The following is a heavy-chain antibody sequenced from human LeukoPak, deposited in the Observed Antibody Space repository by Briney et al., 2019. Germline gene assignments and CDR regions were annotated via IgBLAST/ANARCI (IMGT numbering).Heavy chain of an antibody. CDR1: GYTFTGYY. CDR3: ARVISSGWSRPFDY. V-gene: IGHV1-2*02. J-gene: IGHJ4*02. D-gene: IGHD6-19*01. Sequence: ASVKVSCKASGYTFTGYYMHWVRQAPGQGLEWMGWINPNSGGTNYAQKFQGRVTMTRDTSISTAYMELSRLRSDDTAVYYCARVISSGWSRPFDYWGQGTLVTVSS. CDR2: INPNSGGT.